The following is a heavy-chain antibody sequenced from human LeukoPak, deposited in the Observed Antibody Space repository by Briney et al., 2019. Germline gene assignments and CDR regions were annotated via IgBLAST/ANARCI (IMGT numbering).Heavy chain of an antibody. CDR3: ASSGSYRFDY. J-gene: IGHJ4*02. CDR2: ISTSGSAM. Sequence: GGSLRLSCAASGFTFSRYTMNWVRQAPGKGLEWVSHISTSGSAMYYADSVKGRFTISRDNAKDSLYLQMNSLRDEDTAVYYCASSGSYRFDYWGQGTLVTVSS. V-gene: IGHV3-48*02. D-gene: IGHD1-26*01. CDR1: GFTFSRYT.